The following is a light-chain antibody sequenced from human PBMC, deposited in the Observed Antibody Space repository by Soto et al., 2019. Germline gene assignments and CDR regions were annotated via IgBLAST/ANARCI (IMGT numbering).Light chain of an antibody. CDR1: SSDIRGYNS. J-gene: IGLJ1*01. CDR3: SSYTRGNTYV. V-gene: IGLV2-14*01. Sequence: QSALTQPASVSGSPGQSITISCTGTSSDIRGYNSVSWYQQHPRKAPKLMIYEVTNRPSGISNRFSGSKSGNTASLTISGLQAEDEADYYCSSYTRGNTYVFGTGTKLTVL. CDR2: EVT.